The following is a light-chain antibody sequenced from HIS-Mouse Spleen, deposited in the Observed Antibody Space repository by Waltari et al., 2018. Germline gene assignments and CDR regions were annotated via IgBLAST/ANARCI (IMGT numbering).Light chain of an antibody. Sequence: EIVMTQSPATLSVSPGERATLPCRASQSVSSNLAWYQQKPGPAPRFLIYGASTSATGIPARFSGSGSGTEFTLTISSMQSEDFAVYYCQQYNNWPLYTFGQGTKLEIK. CDR1: QSVSSN. CDR2: GAS. V-gene: IGKV3-15*01. J-gene: IGKJ2*01. CDR3: QQYNNWPLYT.